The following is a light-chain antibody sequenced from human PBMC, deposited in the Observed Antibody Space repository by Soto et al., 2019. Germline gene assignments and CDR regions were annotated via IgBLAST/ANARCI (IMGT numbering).Light chain of an antibody. CDR3: QQSYSTPYT. V-gene: IGKV1-39*01. CDR2: ATS. J-gene: IGKJ2*01. Sequence: DIQMTQSPSSLSAAVGDRVTITCRASQSIGTYLNWYHQKPGKPPKLLIFATSSLQSGVPSRFSGSGSGTYFTLTLSSLQPEDFATYYCQQSYSTPYTFGQGTKVEIK. CDR1: QSIGTY.